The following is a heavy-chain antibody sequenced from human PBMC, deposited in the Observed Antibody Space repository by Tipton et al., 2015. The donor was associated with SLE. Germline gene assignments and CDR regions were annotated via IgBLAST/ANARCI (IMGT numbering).Heavy chain of an antibody. CDR3: ARHGVWFDP. Sequence: TLSLICTVSGGSISSYYWSWIRQPPGKGLEWIGYIYYSGSTNYNPSLNSRVTISVDTSKNQFSLKLSSVTAADTAVYYCARHGVWFDPWGQGTLVTVSS. V-gene: IGHV4-59*08. D-gene: IGHD3-16*01. CDR1: GGSISSYY. CDR2: IYYSGST. J-gene: IGHJ5*02.